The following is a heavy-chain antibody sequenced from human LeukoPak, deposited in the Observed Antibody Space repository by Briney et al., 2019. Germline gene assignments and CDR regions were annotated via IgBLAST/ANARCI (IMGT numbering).Heavy chain of an antibody. D-gene: IGHD4-17*01. CDR2: ITNDGNAI. Sequence: GGSLRLSCTTSGFTFSNYWIGCVRQAPGKGLRWVSRITNDGNAITYTDSVEVGSTISRDNAKTTLYLQMNSLRDEETAVYYCVRGQTIDYWGQATLVSVSS. J-gene: IGHJ4*02. CDR3: VRGQTIDY. V-gene: IGHV3-74*01. CDR1: GFTFSNYW.